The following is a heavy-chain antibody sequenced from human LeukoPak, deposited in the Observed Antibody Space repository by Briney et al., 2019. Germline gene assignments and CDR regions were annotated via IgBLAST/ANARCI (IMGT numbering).Heavy chain of an antibody. J-gene: IGHJ4*02. V-gene: IGHV3-15*01. Sequence: PGGSLRLSRAASGFTFSNAWMSWVRQAPGKGLEWVGRIKSKTDGGTTDYAAPVKGRFTISRDDSKNTLYLQMNSLKTEDTAVYYCTTDPDIVVVPAAPGWGQGTLVTVSS. CDR3: TTDPDIVVVPAAPG. D-gene: IGHD2-2*01. CDR1: GFTFSNAW. CDR2: IKSKTDGGTT.